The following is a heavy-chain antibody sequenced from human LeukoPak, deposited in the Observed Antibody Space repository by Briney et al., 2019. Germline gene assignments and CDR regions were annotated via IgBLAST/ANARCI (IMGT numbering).Heavy chain of an antibody. V-gene: IGHV3-7*01. CDR2: IKQDGSEK. Sequence: GGSLRLSCAASGFTFSSYWMSWVRQAPGKGQEWVANIKQDGSEKYYVDSVKGRFTISRDNAKNSLYLQMNSLRAEDTAVYYCARSAFRDYYYGMDVWGQGTTVTVSS. D-gene: IGHD3-10*01. CDR3: ARSAFRDYYYGMDV. CDR1: GFTFSSYW. J-gene: IGHJ6*02.